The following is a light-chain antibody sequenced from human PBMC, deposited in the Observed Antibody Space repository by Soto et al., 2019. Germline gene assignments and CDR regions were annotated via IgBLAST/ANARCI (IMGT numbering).Light chain of an antibody. CDR2: DAS. CDR3: QQYHSYPYT. Sequence: DIHLTQSPSTLSAFVGDRVTISXRARQSXXGRLAWYQQKAGRAPNLLIYDASTLETGVPLRFSGSGSGTEFTLTISGLQPDDFATYYCQQYHSYPYTFGQGTKLEIK. J-gene: IGKJ2*01. CDR1: QSXXGR. V-gene: IGKV1-5*01.